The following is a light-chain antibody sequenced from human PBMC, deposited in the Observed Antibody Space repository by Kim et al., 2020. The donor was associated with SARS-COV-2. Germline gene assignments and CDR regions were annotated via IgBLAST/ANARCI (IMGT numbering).Light chain of an antibody. CDR2: RNN. Sequence: RPTPSLTCPGTRIEGGNDGATWLQQHQGHPPKLLAARNNNRPSGISERFSASRSVDTASLTITGLQPEDEADYYCSAWDSSLSAWVFGGGTQLTVL. V-gene: IGLV10-54*01. CDR1: RIEGGNDG. CDR3: SAWDSSLSAWV. J-gene: IGLJ3*02.